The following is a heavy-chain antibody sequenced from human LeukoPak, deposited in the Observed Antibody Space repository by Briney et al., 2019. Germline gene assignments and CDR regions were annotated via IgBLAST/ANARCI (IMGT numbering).Heavy chain of an antibody. J-gene: IGHJ4*02. CDR2: ISGSGSST. CDR3: AKQIGRQC. Sequence: GGSLRPSCAASGLTFSIYDLSWVRHAPGKGLEWVSGISGSGSSTYYADSVKGRFTISRDNSKNMLYLQMNSLRVEDTAVYYCAKQIGRQCWGQGTLVTV. D-gene: IGHD6-19*01. V-gene: IGHV3-23*01. CDR1: GLTFSIYD.